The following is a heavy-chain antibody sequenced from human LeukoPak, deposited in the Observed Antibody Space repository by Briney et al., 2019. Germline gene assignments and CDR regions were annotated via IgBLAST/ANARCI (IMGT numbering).Heavy chain of an antibody. Sequence: LAGGSLRLSCAASGFTFSTYDMYWVRQAPGKGLECVASISRNSGASTYYAASVKGRFTISRDNSRSTLYLQMNSLRADDTAVYYCSKKGQNGDYGKPDWGQGTLVTVSS. CDR1: GFTFSTYD. CDR2: ISRNSGAST. V-gene: IGHV3-23*01. CDR3: SKKGQNGDYGKPD. D-gene: IGHD4-17*01. J-gene: IGHJ4*02.